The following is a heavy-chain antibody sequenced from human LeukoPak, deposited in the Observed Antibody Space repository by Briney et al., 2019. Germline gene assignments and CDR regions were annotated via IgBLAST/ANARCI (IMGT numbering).Heavy chain of an antibody. CDR1: RFTFSNYW. J-gene: IGHJ4*02. CDR2: INEDGSEK. CDR3: AREILEHGKTHEY. Sequence: PGGSLRLSCAASRFTFSNYWMTWVRQAPGKGLERVANINEDGSEKYYVESVRGRFTISRDNAKNTLYLQMDSLRAEDTAMYYCAREILEHGKTHEYWGKGTLVTVSS. D-gene: IGHD1/OR15-1a*01. V-gene: IGHV3-7*01.